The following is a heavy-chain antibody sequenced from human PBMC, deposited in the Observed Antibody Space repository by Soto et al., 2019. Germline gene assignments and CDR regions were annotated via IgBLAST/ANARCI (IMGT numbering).Heavy chain of an antibody. V-gene: IGHV1-8*01. Sequence: ASVKVSCKASGYTFTRYDINWVRQATGQGLEWMGWMNPNSGKTGYAQKFQGRVTMPRNTSISTAYMELSSLRSEDTAVYYCARGFTRDFDWLLSAPDFDYWGQGTLVTVSS. CDR1: GYTFTRYD. J-gene: IGHJ4*02. D-gene: IGHD3-9*01. CDR3: ARGFTRDFDWLLSAPDFDY. CDR2: MNPNSGKT.